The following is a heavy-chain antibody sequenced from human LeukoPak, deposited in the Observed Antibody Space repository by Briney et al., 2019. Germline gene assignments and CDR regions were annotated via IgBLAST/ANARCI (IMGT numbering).Heavy chain of an antibody. D-gene: IGHD6-19*01. J-gene: IGHJ4*02. CDR3: ARHSGSGWQALGY. Sequence: ASVKVSCKASGYTFSSYGISWVRQAPGLGLEWMGWTSYNGNTNYAQKFQDRVTMTTHTSTTTAYMELRSLESDDTAVYYCARHSGSGWQALGYWGQGTLVTVSS. V-gene: IGHV1-18*04. CDR2: TSYNGNT. CDR1: GYTFSSYG.